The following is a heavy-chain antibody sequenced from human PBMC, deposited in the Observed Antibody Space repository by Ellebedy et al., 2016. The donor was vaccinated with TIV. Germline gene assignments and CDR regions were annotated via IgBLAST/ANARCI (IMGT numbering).Heavy chain of an antibody. Sequence: PGGSLRLSCPASGFTFSSYGMHWVRQAPGKGLEWVAVIWYDGSNKYYADSVKGRFTISRDNSKNTLYLQMNSLRAKDTAVYYCARDRVSSGWYRYYYYGMDVWGQGTTVTVSS. CDR1: GFTFSSYG. V-gene: IGHV3-33*08. CDR2: IWYDGSNK. CDR3: ARDRVSSGWYRYYYYGMDV. J-gene: IGHJ6*02. D-gene: IGHD6-19*01.